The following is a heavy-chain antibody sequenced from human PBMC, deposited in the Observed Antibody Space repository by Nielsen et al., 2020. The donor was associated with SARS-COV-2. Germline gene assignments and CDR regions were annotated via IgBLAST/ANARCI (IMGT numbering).Heavy chain of an antibody. CDR2: ILHYGGNV. D-gene: IGHD4-23*01. J-gene: IGHJ4*02. CDR3: AKDPDYGGNSFSDY. Sequence: GESLKISCTASGFSFMTYNMHWVRHAPGKGLEWVAAILHYGGNVYHADSVKGRFTISRDNSRNTLYLQMNSLRAEDTAVYYCAKDPDYGGNSFSDYWGQGTLVTVSS. V-gene: IGHV3-30*04. CDR1: GFSFMTYN.